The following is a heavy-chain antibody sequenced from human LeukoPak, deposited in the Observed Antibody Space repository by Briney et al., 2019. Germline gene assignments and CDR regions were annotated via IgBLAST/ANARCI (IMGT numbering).Heavy chain of an antibody. CDR1: GFTFTTYW. J-gene: IGHJ4*02. Sequence: GGSLTLSCAASGFTFTTYWMTWVRQAPGKGLEWVAKIKQDGSEKYYVDSVKGRFTISRDNAKNSLYLQMNSLRAEDTAVYYCARGGPVMYWGQGTLVTVSS. CDR3: ARGGPVMY. CDR2: IKQDGSEK. V-gene: IGHV3-7*05. D-gene: IGHD2-21*01.